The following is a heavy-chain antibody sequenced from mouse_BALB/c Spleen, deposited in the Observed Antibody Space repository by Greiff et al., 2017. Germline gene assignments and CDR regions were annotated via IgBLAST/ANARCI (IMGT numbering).Heavy chain of an antibody. CDR1: GYSITSDYA. CDR3: ARRNSFLGYFDV. Sequence: DVKLQESGPGLVKPSQSLSLTCTVTGYSITSDYAWNWIRQFPGNKLEWMGYISYSGSTSYNPSLKSRISITRDTSKNQFFLQLNSVTTEDTATYYCARRNSFLGYFDVWGAGTTVTVSS. D-gene: IGHD1-2*01. J-gene: IGHJ1*01. V-gene: IGHV3-2*02. CDR2: ISYSGST.